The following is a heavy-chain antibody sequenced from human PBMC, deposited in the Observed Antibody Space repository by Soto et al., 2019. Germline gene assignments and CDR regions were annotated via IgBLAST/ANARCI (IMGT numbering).Heavy chain of an antibody. V-gene: IGHV3-30-3*01. CDR1: GFTFSSYA. Sequence: QVQLVESGGGVVQPGRSLRLSCAASGFTFSSYAMHWVRQAPGKGLEWVAVISYDGSNKYYADSVKGRFTISRDNSKNTLYLQMKSLRAEDTAVYYCARMGGDRWLKVEEGFDYWGQGTLVTVSS. J-gene: IGHJ4*02. D-gene: IGHD3-16*01. CDR2: ISYDGSNK. CDR3: ARMGGDRWLKVEEGFDY.